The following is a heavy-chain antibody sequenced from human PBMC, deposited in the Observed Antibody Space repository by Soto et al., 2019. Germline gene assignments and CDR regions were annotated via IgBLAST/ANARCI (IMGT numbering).Heavy chain of an antibody. CDR1: GFTFSSYW. V-gene: IGHV3-74*01. D-gene: IGHD5-18*01. J-gene: IGHJ4*02. Sequence: GGSLRLSCAVSGFTFSSYWMHWVRQAPGKGLVWVSRINSDGSSISYADSVKGRFTISRDSAKNTLYLQMNSLRAEDTAVYYCARGAHTAMDYWGQGTLVTVSS. CDR2: INSDGSSI. CDR3: ARGAHTAMDY.